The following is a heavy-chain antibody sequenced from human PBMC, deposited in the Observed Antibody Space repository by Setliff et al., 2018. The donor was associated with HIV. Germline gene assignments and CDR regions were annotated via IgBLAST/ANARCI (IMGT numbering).Heavy chain of an antibody. CDR2: IYPGDSET. Sequence: GESLKISCEASGYNFNSYWLGWVLQMPGKGLEWVAVIYPGDSETRYSPSFQGRVTISADKSISTAYLQWSSLRASDTAIYYCARHGGEDNANPKGPFDSWGQGTQVTVS. D-gene: IGHD3-16*01. V-gene: IGHV5-51*01. CDR1: GYNFNSYW. J-gene: IGHJ4*02. CDR3: ARHGGEDNANPKGPFDS.